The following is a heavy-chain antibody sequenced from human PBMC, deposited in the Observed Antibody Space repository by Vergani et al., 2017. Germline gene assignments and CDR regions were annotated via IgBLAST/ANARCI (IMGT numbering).Heavy chain of an antibody. CDR3: ARDLGYCSGGSCYSWDY. Sequence: QVQLQESGPGLVKPSETLSLTCTVSGGSISSHYWSWIRQPPGKGLEWIGYIYYSGSTNYNPSLKSRVTISVDTSKNQFSLKLSSVTAADTAVYYCARDLGYCSGGSCYSWDYWGQGTLVTVSS. V-gene: IGHV4-59*11. CDR1: GGSISSHY. D-gene: IGHD2-15*01. CDR2: IYYSGST. J-gene: IGHJ4*02.